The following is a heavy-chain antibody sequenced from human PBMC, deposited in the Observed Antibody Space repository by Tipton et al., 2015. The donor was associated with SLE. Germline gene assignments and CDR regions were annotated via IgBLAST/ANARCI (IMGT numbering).Heavy chain of an antibody. Sequence: TLSLTCGVSGGSIFRSSFYWGWIRQPPGKGLDWIGTMFYSGTSYYNPALKSRVTISIDTSKNQVSLRLSSVTAADTAVYYCAGGKSYYDSSGYYHNYFYSWGQGTLVTVSS. V-gene: IGHV4-39*07. J-gene: IGHJ5*01. CDR1: GGSIFRSSFY. D-gene: IGHD3-22*01. CDR2: MFYSGTS. CDR3: AGGKSYYDSSGYYHNYFYS.